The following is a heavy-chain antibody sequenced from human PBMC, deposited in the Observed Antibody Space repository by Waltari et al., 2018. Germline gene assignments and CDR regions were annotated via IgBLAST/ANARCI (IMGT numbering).Heavy chain of an antibody. CDR1: GYTFPSYD. J-gene: IGHJ6*02. D-gene: IGHD3-9*01. CDR2: MNPNSGNT. Sequence: QVQLVQSGAEVKKPGASVKVSCKASGYTFPSYDINWVRQATVQGLEWMGWMNPNSGNTGYAQKFQGRVTMTRNTSISTAYMELSSLRSEDTAVYYCARLNDILTGYSPYYYGMDVWGQGTTVTVSS. CDR3: ARLNDILTGYSPYYYGMDV. V-gene: IGHV1-8*01.